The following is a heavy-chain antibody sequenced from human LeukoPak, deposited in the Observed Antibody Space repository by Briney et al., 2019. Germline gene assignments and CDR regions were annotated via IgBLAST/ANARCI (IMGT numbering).Heavy chain of an antibody. V-gene: IGHV4-4*02. D-gene: IGHD3-22*01. J-gene: IGHJ4*02. CDR1: GGSISSSNW. CDR2: IYHSGST. Sequence: SGTLSLTCAVSGGSISSSNWWSWVRQPPGKGLEWIGEIYHSGSTNYNPSLKSRVTISVDKSKNQFSLKLSSVTAADTAVYYCARSRVENYYDSSGQYYFDYWGQGTLVTVSS. CDR3: ARSRVENYYDSSGQYYFDY.